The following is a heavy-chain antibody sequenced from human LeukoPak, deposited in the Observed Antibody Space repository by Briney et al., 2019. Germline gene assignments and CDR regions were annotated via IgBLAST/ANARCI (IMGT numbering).Heavy chain of an antibody. CDR3: VTGYYEPFDN. Sequence: SETLSLTCSVSGASLSSYYWGWIRQSPGKGLEWLGYISDTGKTDYNPSLKSRGALSLDTSKNQFSLRLTSVTAADTAVYYCVTGYYEPFDNWGQGTLVTVSS. D-gene: IGHD3-3*01. J-gene: IGHJ4*02. CDR1: GASLSSYY. CDR2: ISDTGKT. V-gene: IGHV4-59*01.